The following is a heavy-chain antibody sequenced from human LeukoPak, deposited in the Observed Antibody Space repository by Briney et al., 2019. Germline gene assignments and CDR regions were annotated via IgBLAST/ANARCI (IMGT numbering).Heavy chain of an antibody. V-gene: IGHV4-59*08. CDR2: IYYSGST. CDR1: GGSISSYY. D-gene: IGHD6-13*01. J-gene: IGHJ6*02. CDR3: ARMGSRYSSSPPDYYHYYYGMDV. Sequence: SETLSLTCTVSGGSISSYYWSWIRQPPGKGLEWIGYIYYSGSTNYNPSLKSRVTISVDTSKNQFSLKLSSVTAADTAVYYCARMGSRYSSSPPDYYHYYYGMDVWGQGTTVTVSS.